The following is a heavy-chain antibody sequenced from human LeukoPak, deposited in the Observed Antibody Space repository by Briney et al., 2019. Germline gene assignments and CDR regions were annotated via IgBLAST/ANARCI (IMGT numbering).Heavy chain of an antibody. CDR1: GYTFTGYY. Sequence: GASVKVSCKASGYTFTGYYMHWMRQAPGQGLEWTGWINPNSGGTNYAQKFQGRVTMTRDTSISTAYMELSRLRSDDTAVYYCAGSDYGDYFYYWGQGTLVTVSS. D-gene: IGHD3-16*01. CDR2: INPNSGGT. V-gene: IGHV1-2*02. J-gene: IGHJ4*02. CDR3: AGSDYGDYFYY.